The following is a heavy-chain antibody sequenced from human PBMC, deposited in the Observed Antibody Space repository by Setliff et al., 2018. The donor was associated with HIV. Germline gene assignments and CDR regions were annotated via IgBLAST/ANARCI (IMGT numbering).Heavy chain of an antibody. D-gene: IGHD6-25*01. J-gene: IGHJ5*02. Sequence: SETLSLTCAVSGYSISSGHHWGWIRQPPGKGLEWIGTLHHSGNSYYNPSLNSRVTMSVDTSKNQFSLKLSSVTAADTAVYYCAREKFGSGSSVPEVRLFDPWGQGTLVTVSS. CDR2: LHHSGNS. CDR3: AREKFGSGSSVPEVRLFDP. V-gene: IGHV4-38-2*02. CDR1: GYSISSGHH.